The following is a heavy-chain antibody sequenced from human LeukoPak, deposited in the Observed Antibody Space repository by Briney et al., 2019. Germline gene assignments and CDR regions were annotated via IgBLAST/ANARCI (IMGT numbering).Heavy chain of an antibody. CDR3: AKAGGIEGWFDP. CDR1: GFTFSSYG. V-gene: IGHV3-23*01. Sequence: GGSLRLSCAASGFTFSSYGMSWVRQAPGKGLEWVSAMSGRGGSTYYADSVKGRFTISRDNSKNTLYLQMNSLRAEDTAVYYCAKAGGIEGWFDPWGQGTLVTVSS. J-gene: IGHJ5*02. CDR2: MSGRGGST. D-gene: IGHD1-26*01.